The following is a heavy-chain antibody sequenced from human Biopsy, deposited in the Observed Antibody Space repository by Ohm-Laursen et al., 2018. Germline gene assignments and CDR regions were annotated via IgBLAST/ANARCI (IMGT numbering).Heavy chain of an antibody. CDR3: ASVVLGPTNDAFDL. CDR1: GGDINNYY. CDR2: IYPGGST. D-gene: IGHD3-22*01. V-gene: IGHV4-4*07. J-gene: IGHJ3*01. Sequence: TLSLTCNVSGGDINNYYWSWIPQPAGKGLEWIVRIYPGGSTNYNPSPKSRVTMSVDTSNKQLSLRLRSVTAADTAMYYCASVVLGPTNDAFDLWGQGTMVVVSS.